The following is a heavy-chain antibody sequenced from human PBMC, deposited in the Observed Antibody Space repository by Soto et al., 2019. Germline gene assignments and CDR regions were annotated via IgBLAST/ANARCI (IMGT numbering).Heavy chain of an antibody. Sequence: GGSLRLSCAASGFTFSDYSMHWVRQAPGKGLEWVSYISSRSSTIYYADSVKGRFTISRDSAKNSLFLQMNSLRAEDTAVYYCARETKYCIRTNCQDWFDPWGQGTLVTVSS. CDR2: ISSRSSTI. CDR1: GFTFSDYS. J-gene: IGHJ5*02. V-gene: IGHV3-48*01. CDR3: ARETKYCIRTNCQDWFDP. D-gene: IGHD2-2*01.